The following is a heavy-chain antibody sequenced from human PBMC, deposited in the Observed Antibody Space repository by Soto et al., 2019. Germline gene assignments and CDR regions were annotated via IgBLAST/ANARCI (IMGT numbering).Heavy chain of an antibody. J-gene: IGHJ2*01. Sequence: EVELVESGGGLAQTGRSLRLSCAGSGFTFDDSDMYWVRQAPGKGLEWVSGISWSSRTIGYADSVKGRFTISRDNAKNSLYFEMSPLRPEDTSIYYGVKSPWSRRGDLDLLGRGTLVTVSS. CDR1: GFTFDDSD. V-gene: IGHV3-9*01. D-gene: IGHD2-8*01. CDR2: ISWSSRTI. CDR3: VKSPWSRRGDLDL.